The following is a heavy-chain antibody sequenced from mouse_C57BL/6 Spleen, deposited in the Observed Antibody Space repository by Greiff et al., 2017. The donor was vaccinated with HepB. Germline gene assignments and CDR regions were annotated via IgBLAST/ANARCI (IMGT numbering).Heavy chain of an antibody. CDR3: ARSTGWDDY. CDR2: IYPGDGDT. Sequence: QVQLQQSGPELVKPGASVKISCKASGYAFSSSWMNWVKQRPGKGLEWIGRIYPGDGDTNYNGKFKGKATLTADKSSSTAYMQLSSLTSEDSAVYFCARSTGWDDYWGQGTTLTVSS. CDR1: GYAFSSSW. D-gene: IGHD4-1*01. J-gene: IGHJ2*01. V-gene: IGHV1-82*01.